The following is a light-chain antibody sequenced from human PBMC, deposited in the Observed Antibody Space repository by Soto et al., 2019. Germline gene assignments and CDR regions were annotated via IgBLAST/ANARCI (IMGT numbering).Light chain of an antibody. CDR1: QSVFSRFRYKNY. CDR2: WAS. J-gene: IGKJ1*01. CDR3: QQYYTTPTWT. V-gene: IGKV4-1*01. Sequence: DIVMTQSPDSLTLSLGERATINCKSSQSVFSRFRYKNYLGWFQQKPGQPPRLLIYWASTRESGVSDRFSGSGSGTDFTLTINSLQAEDVAVYYCQQYYTTPTWTFGQGTKVEV.